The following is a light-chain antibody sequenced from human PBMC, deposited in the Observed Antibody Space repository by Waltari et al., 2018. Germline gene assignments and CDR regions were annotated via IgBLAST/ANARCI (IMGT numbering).Light chain of an antibody. V-gene: IGLV3-19*01. CDR1: SLRTSY. Sequence: SSELTQDPAVSVALGQTARFTCQGDSLRTSYASWYQGKPGQAPVLVIYGKDKRPSGIPDRISGHSSGTTSSLTITGAQAEDEADYYCSSRMLFAGGTKVTVL. CDR2: GKD. CDR3: SSRML. J-gene: IGLJ3*02.